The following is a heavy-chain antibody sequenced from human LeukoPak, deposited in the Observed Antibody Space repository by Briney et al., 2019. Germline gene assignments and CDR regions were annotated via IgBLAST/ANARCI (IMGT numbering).Heavy chain of an antibody. V-gene: IGHV3-21*01. Sequence: PGGSLILSCAASGFTFSAYSMSWIRQAPEKGLEWVSSISSTTYTYYADSVKGRFTISRDNSKNLLYLQMNSLTAEDTALYYCARDGSGWSRDVWGQGTTVTVSS. CDR2: ISSTTYT. CDR1: GFTFSAYS. J-gene: IGHJ6*02. CDR3: ARDGSGWSRDV. D-gene: IGHD6-19*01.